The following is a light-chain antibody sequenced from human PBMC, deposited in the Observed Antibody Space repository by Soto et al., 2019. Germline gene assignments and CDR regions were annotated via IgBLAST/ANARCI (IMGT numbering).Light chain of an antibody. J-gene: IGKJ1*01. CDR3: XQXXNXPPWT. CDR2: GAS. Sequence: EIVMTQSPATLSVSPGERXXLXXXASQSVSXXXAWYQQKPGQAPRLLIYGASTRATGIPARFSGSGSGTEFTLTISSLQSEXXXVXXXXQXXNXPPWTFGQGTKVEIK. V-gene: IGKV3-15*01. CDR1: QSVSXX.